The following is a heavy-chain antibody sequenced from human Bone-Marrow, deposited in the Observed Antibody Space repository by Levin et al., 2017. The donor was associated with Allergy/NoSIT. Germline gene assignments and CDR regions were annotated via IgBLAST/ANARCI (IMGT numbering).Heavy chain of an antibody. J-gene: IGHJ4*02. V-gene: IGHV1-2*02. CDR1: GYTFSDYY. CDR3: ARGGTSSNDY. D-gene: IGHD6-13*01. Sequence: PEASVKVSCSVSGYTFSDYYIHWVRQTPGQGLEWIGWIDPTRGDTKFAEKFHARVVLTRNSSISTAYMELGRLRSDDTALYYCARGGTSSNDYWGQGTLVTVSS. CDR2: IDPTRGDT.